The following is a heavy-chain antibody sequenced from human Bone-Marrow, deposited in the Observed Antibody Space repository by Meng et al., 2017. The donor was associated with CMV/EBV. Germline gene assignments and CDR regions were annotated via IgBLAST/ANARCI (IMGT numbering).Heavy chain of an antibody. CDR2: IWYDGSNK. CDR3: AKYVVAAAGPFDY. CDR1: GFTFSSYG. Sequence: GESLKISCAASGFTFSSYGVHWVRQAPGKGLEWVAVIWYDGSNKYYADSVKGRFTISRDNSKNTQYLQMNSLRAEDTAVYYCAKYVVAAAGPFDYWGQGTLVTVSS. V-gene: IGHV3-33*06. D-gene: IGHD6-13*01. J-gene: IGHJ4*02.